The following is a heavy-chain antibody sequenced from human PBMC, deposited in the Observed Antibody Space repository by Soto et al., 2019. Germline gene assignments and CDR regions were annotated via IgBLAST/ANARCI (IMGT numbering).Heavy chain of an antibody. J-gene: IGHJ6*02. V-gene: IGHV3-30-3*01. CDR3: PRERSDITILANYYYGMDV. CDR2: ISYDGSNK. D-gene: IGHD3-3*01. CDR1: GFTFSSYA. Sequence: AGGSLSLSCAASGFTFSSYAMHWVRQAPGKGLEWVAVISYDGSNKYYADSVKGRFTISRDNSKNTLYLQMNSLRAEDTAVYYCPRERSDITILANYYYGMDVWGQGTTVTVSS.